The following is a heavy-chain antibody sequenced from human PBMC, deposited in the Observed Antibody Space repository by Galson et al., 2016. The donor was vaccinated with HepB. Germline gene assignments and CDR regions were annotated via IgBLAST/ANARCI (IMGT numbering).Heavy chain of an antibody. J-gene: IGHJ5*02. D-gene: IGHD3-9*01. CDR3: ARDKIPRSYYVILTGLKDNGFDP. CDR1: GFTFSRYA. CDR2: IVGSGGST. Sequence: SLRLSCAASGFTFSRYAMSWVRQAPGKGLEWVSAIVGSGGSTDYADSVKGRFTISRDNAKKSLFLQMNSLRAEDTAVYYCARDKIPRSYYVILTGLKDNGFDPWGQGTLVTVSS. V-gene: IGHV3-23*01.